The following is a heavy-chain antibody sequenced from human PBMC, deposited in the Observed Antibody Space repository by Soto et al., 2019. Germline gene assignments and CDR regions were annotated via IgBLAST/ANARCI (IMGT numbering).Heavy chain of an antibody. D-gene: IGHD4-17*01. CDR2: FFSDAER. J-gene: IGHJ6*02. V-gene: IGHV2-26*03. CDR3: ARMNADSGSHYYVMDV. CDR1: GFSLSNGRMG. Sequence: QVTLKESGPVLVKPTETLTLTCTISGFSLSNGRMGVSWIRQPPGRALEWLAHFFSDAERSYSTSMQSRLTMSQDTSGTQVVLSMTNMDPQDTGTYFCARMNADSGSHYYVMDVWGPGTPVTVSS.